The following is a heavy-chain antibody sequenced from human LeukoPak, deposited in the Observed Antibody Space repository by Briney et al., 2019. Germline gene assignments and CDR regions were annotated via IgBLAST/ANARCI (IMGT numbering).Heavy chain of an antibody. CDR3: ARDRRYYDILTGYLEHDAFDI. Sequence: SQTLYLTCTGSGGSISSVNYYWSWIRQPAGKGLEWIGRIYTSGSTNYSPSLKSRLPISVDTSKNQFSLKLSSVTAADTAVYYCARDRRYYDILTGYLEHDAFDIWGQGTMVTVSS. J-gene: IGHJ3*02. CDR2: IYTSGST. V-gene: IGHV4-61*02. D-gene: IGHD3-9*01. CDR1: GGSISSVNYY.